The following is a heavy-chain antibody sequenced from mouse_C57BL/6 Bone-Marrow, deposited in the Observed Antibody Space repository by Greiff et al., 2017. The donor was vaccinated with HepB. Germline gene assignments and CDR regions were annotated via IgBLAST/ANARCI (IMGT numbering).Heavy chain of an antibody. D-gene: IGHD1-1*01. CDR2: IYPGDGDT. CDR1: GYAFSSSW. J-gene: IGHJ2*01. CDR3: ALITTVVAFDY. V-gene: IGHV1-82*01. Sequence: VQLQQSGPELVKPGASVKISCKASGYAFSSSWMNWVKQRPGKGLEWIGRIYPGDGDTNYNGKFKGKATLTADKSSSTAYMQLSSLTSEDSAVYFCALITTVVAFDYWGQGTTHTVSS.